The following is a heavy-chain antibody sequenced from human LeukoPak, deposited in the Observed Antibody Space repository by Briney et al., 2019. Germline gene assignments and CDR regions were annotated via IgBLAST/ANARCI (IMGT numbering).Heavy chain of an antibody. V-gene: IGHV3-48*02. J-gene: IGHJ4*02. CDR2: ISSTYSTA. CDR1: GFTLCSYS. CDR3: ARDQVAAVGAPDFAF. D-gene: IGHD6-13*01. Sequence: PGGSLRHSCAASGFTLCSYSMNWVGQAPGKGLEWVSYISSTYSTAYYADSVKGRFTISRDNAKNLLYLRMSSLRDEDTAVYYCARDQVAAVGAPDFAFSGQGKLVTVSS.